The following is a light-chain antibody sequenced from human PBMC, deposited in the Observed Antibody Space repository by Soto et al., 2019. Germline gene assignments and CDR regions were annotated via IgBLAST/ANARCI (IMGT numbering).Light chain of an antibody. CDR1: QSISSY. CDR3: QQSFSTPYT. CDR2: GSS. J-gene: IGKJ2*01. Sequence: DIQMTQSPSSLSASVGDRVSITCRASQSISSYLNWYRQKPGKAPKLLIYGSSTLQSGVPSSFSGSGSGTDFTLTISTLQPEDFATYYCQQSFSTPYTFSQGTIVEVK. V-gene: IGKV1-39*01.